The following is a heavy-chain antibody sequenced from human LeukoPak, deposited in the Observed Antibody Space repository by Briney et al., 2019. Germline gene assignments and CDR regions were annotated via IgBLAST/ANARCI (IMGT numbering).Heavy chain of an antibody. CDR2: INHSGST. J-gene: IGHJ4*02. CDR1: GGSFSGYY. V-gene: IGHV4-34*01. Sequence: PSETLSLTCAVYGGSFSGYYWSWIRQPPGKGLEWIGGINHSGSTNYNPSLKSRVTISVDTSKNQFSLKLSSVTAADTAVYYCARRGSVPAAMPYDYWGQGNLVSVSS. D-gene: IGHD2-2*01. CDR3: ARRGSVPAAMPYDY.